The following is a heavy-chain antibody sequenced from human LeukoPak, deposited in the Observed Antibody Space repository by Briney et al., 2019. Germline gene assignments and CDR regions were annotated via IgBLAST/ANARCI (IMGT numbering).Heavy chain of an antibody. CDR2: IYSGGST. CDR3: ARDYCSGGSCYYAFDI. V-gene: IGHV3-66*01. Sequence: PGGSLRLSCAASGFTVSSNYMSWVRQAPGKGLEWVSVIYSGGSTYYADSVKGRFTISRGNSKNTLYLQMNSLRAEDTAVYYCARDYCSGGSCYYAFDIWGQGTMVTVSS. D-gene: IGHD2-15*01. J-gene: IGHJ3*02. CDR1: GFTVSSNY.